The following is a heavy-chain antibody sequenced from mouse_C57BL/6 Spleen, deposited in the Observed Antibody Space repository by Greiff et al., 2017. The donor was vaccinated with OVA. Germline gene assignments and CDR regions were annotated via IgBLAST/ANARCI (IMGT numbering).Heavy chain of an antibody. CDR2: ISSGGDYI. J-gene: IGHJ1*03. CDR1: GFTFSSYA. Sequence: EVQLVESGEGLVKPGGSLKLSCAASGFTFSSYAMSWVRQTPEKRLEWVAYISSGGDYIYYADTVKGRFTISRDNARNTLYLQMSSLKSEDTAMYYCTRPGSSYGYFDVWGTGTTVTVSS. D-gene: IGHD1-1*01. CDR3: TRPGSSYGYFDV. V-gene: IGHV5-9-1*02.